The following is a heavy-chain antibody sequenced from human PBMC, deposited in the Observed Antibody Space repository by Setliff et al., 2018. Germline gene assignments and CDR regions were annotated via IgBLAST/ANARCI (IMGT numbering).Heavy chain of an antibody. CDR3: AKEHVVISFVNNVHHYYGMDV. CDR1: GASLSSSSAY. D-gene: IGHD2-21*01. V-gene: IGHV4-61*02. Sequence: SETLSLTCTVSGASLSSSSAYWGWLRQSAGKGLEWIGRVYTDGTTNYSPSLKSRVTISADTSKNHFSLRMTSVTAADTAVYFCAKEHVVISFVNNVHHYYGMDVWGQGTTVTVSS. J-gene: IGHJ6*02. CDR2: VYTDGTT.